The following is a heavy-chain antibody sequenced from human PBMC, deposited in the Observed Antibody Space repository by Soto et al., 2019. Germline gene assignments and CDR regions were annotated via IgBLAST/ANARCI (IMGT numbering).Heavy chain of an antibody. D-gene: IGHD2-21*02. CDR2: ISDDGSNI. V-gene: IGHV3-30*03. Sequence: PGGSLRLSCAASGFSFSTHVMHWVRQAPGKGLEWVAFISDDGSNIYYAESVKGRFTISRDNSKNTLYLQMNSLRAEDTAVYYCARGINFGGNSRAFDSWGQGTLVTVSS. CDR3: ARGINFGGNSRAFDS. CDR1: GFSFSTHV. J-gene: IGHJ4*02.